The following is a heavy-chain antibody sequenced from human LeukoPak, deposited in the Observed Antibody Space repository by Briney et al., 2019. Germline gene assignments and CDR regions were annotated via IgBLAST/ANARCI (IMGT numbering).Heavy chain of an antibody. J-gene: IGHJ4*02. CDR2: IYYSGST. CDR3: ARYSSSWRFDY. V-gene: IGHV4-59*08. D-gene: IGHD6-13*01. Sequence: SETLSLTCTVSGGSITSYYWSWLRQPPGKGLEWIGYIYYSGSTNYNPSLKSRVTISVDTSKNQFSLKLSSVTAADTAVYYCARYSSSWRFDYWGQGTLVTVSS. CDR1: GGSITSYY.